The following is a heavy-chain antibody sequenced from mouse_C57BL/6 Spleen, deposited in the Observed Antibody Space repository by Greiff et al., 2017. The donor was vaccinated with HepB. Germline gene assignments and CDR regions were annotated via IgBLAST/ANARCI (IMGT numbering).Heavy chain of an antibody. J-gene: IGHJ4*01. CDR3: ARKSSYGYYAMDY. D-gene: IGHD1-1*01. V-gene: IGHV1-80*01. Sequence: QVQLQQSGAELVKPGASVKISCKASGYAFSSYWMNWVKQRPGKGLEWIGQIYPGDGDTNYNGKFKGKATLTADKSSSTAYMQLSSLTSEDSAVYFCARKSSYGYYAMDYWGQGTSVTVSS. CDR1: GYAFSSYW. CDR2: IYPGDGDT.